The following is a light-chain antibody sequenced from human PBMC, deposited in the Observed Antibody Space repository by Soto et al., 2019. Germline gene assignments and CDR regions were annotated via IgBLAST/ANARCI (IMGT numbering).Light chain of an antibody. Sequence: DIQMTQSPSTLSASVGDRVTITCRASQSISNWLAWYQQKPGKAPNLLIYKASTLESGVPTRFSGSGSGTEFNLTISSLQPDDFATYYCQQYNSYLYTFGQGTKLEIK. CDR1: QSISNW. CDR3: QQYNSYLYT. J-gene: IGKJ2*01. V-gene: IGKV1-5*03. CDR2: KAS.